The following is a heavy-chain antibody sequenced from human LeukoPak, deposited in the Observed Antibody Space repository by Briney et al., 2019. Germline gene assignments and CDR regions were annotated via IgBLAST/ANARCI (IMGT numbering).Heavy chain of an antibody. CDR2: ISSSGSTI. J-gene: IGHJ4*02. Sequence: GGSLRLSCAASGFTFSSYEMNWVRQAPGKGLEWVSYISSSGSTIYYADSVKGRFTISRDNAKNSLYLQMNSLRAEDTAVYYCASTFAVAGTGDYWGQGTLVTVSS. D-gene: IGHD6-19*01. CDR1: GFTFSSYE. CDR3: ASTFAVAGTGDY. V-gene: IGHV3-48*03.